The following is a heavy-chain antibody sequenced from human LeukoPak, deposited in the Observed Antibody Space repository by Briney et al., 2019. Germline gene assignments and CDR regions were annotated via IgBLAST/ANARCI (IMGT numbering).Heavy chain of an antibody. V-gene: IGHV3-11*04. CDR1: GFTFSNYA. D-gene: IGHD3-22*01. J-gene: IGHJ5*02. CDR3: ARDPTYYYDSSGYKGPGWFDL. CDR2: ISSSGSTI. Sequence: PGGSLRLSCAASGFTFSNYAMSWLRQAPGKGLEWVSYISSSGSTIYYADSVKGRFTISSDNAKNSLYMQMNSLRAEDTAVYYCARDPTYYYDSSGYKGPGWFDLWGQGTLVTVSS.